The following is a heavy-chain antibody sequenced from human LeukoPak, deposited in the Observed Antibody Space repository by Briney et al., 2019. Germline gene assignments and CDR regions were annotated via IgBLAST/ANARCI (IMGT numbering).Heavy chain of an antibody. D-gene: IGHD6-19*01. CDR1: GFTFSSYA. CDR2: ISGSGGST. Sequence: PGGSLRLSCAASGFTFSSYAMSWVRQAPGKGLEWVSAISGSGGSTYYADSVKGRFTISRDNSKNTLHLQMNSLRAEDTAVYYCAKGLYSSGPLLYFDYWGQGTLVTVSS. J-gene: IGHJ4*02. V-gene: IGHV3-23*01. CDR3: AKGLYSSGPLLYFDY.